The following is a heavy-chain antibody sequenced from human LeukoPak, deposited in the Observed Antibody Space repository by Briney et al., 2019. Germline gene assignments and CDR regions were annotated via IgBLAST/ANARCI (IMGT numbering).Heavy chain of an antibody. Sequence: GGSLRLSCAASGFTFTTYGMHWVRQAPGKGLEWVAFIQNDEIDKFYADSVKGRFTISRDNAKNSLFLQMNSLRAEDTAVYYCAKDILAAGLFFDYWGQGALVTVSS. D-gene: IGHD6-13*01. CDR3: AKDILAAGLFFDY. CDR2: IQNDEIDK. J-gene: IGHJ4*02. V-gene: IGHV3-30*02. CDR1: GFTFTTYG.